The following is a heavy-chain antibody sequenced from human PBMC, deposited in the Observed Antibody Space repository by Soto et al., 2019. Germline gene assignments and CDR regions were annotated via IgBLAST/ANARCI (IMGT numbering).Heavy chain of an antibody. V-gene: IGHV3-74*01. CDR2: INTDGTNS. Sequence: PGGSLRLSCVASGFTFNSYSMHWVRHAPGKGLVWVSHINTDGTNSNYADSVKGRFTISRDNAKSTLFLQMNSLRDEDTAVYYCAREFCSGGNCYTYYFDPWGQGIPVTVSS. CDR1: GFTFNSYS. D-gene: IGHD2-15*01. CDR3: AREFCSGGNCYTYYFDP. J-gene: IGHJ5*02.